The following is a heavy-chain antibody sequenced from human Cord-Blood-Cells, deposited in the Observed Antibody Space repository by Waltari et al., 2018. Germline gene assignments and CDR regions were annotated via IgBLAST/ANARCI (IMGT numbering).Heavy chain of an antibody. V-gene: IGHV1-2*02. CDR1: GYTFTGYY. D-gene: IGHD3-16*01. J-gene: IGHJ4*02. CDR2: INPNSGGT. Sequence: QVQLVQSGAAVKKPGASVKVSCKASGYTFTGYYMHWVRQAPGQGLEWMGWINPNSGGTNDAQKFQGRVTMTRDTPISTAYMELSRLRSDDTAVYYCAREPGGKGGDYWGQGTLVTVSS. CDR3: AREPGGKGGDY.